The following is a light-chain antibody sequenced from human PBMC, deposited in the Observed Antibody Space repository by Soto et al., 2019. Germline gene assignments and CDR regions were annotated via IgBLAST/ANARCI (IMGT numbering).Light chain of an antibody. CDR2: DAS. Sequence: VVLTQSQATLSVYPGERATLSCRAMENSNTYLACYQQQPGQAPKLLIYDASNRATGIPASFSASGSGTDFTLTLSSLEPEEFAVSYCQNRNNWPRTFGGGTTGESK. CDR1: ENSNTY. V-gene: IGKV3-11*01. CDR3: QNRNNWPRT. J-gene: IGKJ4*01.